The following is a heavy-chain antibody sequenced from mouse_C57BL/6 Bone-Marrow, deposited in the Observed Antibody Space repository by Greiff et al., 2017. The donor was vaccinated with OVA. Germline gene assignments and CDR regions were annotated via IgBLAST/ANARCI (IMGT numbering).Heavy chain of an antibody. Sequence: EVKLVESGGGLVKPGGSLKLSCAASGFTFSSYAMSWVRQTPEKRLEWVATISDGGSYTYYPDNVKGRFTISRDNAKNNLYLQMSHLKSEDTAMYYCARVDNPYYAMDYWGQGTSVTVSS. CDR3: ARVDNPYYAMDY. CDR2: ISDGGSYT. D-gene: IGHD1-3*01. V-gene: IGHV5-4*03. J-gene: IGHJ4*01. CDR1: GFTFSSYA.